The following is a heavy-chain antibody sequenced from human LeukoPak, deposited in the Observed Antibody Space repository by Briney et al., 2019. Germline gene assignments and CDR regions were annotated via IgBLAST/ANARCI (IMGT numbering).Heavy chain of an antibody. CDR3: AKSSDYYGSGSYLVASYFGDYFDY. J-gene: IGHJ4*02. D-gene: IGHD3-10*01. Sequence: GGSLRLSCAASGFTFSSYGMHWVRQAPGKGLEWVAVISYDGSNKYYADSVKGRFTISRDNSKNTLYLQMNSLRAEDTAVYYCAKSSDYYGSGSYLVASYFGDYFDYWGQRTLVTVSS. CDR1: GFTFSSYG. CDR2: ISYDGSNK. V-gene: IGHV3-30*18.